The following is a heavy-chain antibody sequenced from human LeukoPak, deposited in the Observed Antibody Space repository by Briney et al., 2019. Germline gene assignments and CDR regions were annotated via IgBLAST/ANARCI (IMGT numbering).Heavy chain of an antibody. D-gene: IGHD6-19*01. V-gene: IGHV3-7*04. Sequence: GGSLRLSCAASGFTFSSYWMSWVRQAPGKGLEWVANIKQDGSEKYYVDSMKGRFTISRDNAKNSLYLQMNSLRAEDTAVYYCARDHGYSSDTYFDYWGQGTLVTVSS. J-gene: IGHJ4*02. CDR2: IKQDGSEK. CDR1: GFTFSSYW. CDR3: ARDHGYSSDTYFDY.